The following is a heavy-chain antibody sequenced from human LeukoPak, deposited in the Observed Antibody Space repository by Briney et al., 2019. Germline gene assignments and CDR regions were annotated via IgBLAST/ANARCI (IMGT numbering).Heavy chain of an antibody. D-gene: IGHD2-15*01. CDR3: AKGVVAATNAAYYGMDV. Sequence: GGSLRLSCAASGFTFSNYGMHWVRQAPGKGLEWVAVISYDESDKYYADSVKGRLTISRDNSKNTLYLQMNSLRPEDTAVCYCAKGVVAATNAAYYGMDVWGQGTTVTVSS. V-gene: IGHV3-30*18. CDR1: GFTFSNYG. CDR2: ISYDESDK. J-gene: IGHJ6*02.